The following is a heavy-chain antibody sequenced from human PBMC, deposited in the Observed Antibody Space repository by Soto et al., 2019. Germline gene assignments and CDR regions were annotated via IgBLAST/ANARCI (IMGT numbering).Heavy chain of an antibody. D-gene: IGHD3-10*01. CDR2: IDPSDSYI. CDR1: GYSFTSSW. CDR3: ARRGGEQSFFYDS. V-gene: IGHV5-10-1*01. J-gene: IGHJ4*02. Sequence: PGESLKISCQGSGYSFTSSWISWVRQMPGEGLEWMGRIDPSDSYINYSPSFQGRVTISADKSISTAYLQWSSLKASDTAMYYCARRGGEQSFFYDSWGQGTLVTVSS.